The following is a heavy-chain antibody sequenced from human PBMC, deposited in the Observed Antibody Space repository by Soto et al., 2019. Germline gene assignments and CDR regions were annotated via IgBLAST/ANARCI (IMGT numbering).Heavy chain of an antibody. V-gene: IGHV4-59*08. J-gene: IGHJ4*02. D-gene: IGHD5-18*01. CDR1: GGSISNYY. Sequence: PSETLPLTCIVSGGSISNYYWIWIRQPPGKGLEWIGYIYYSGSTNYNPSLTSRVTISVDTSKNQFSLKLSSVTAADTAVYYCARHRYSYGVYYFDYWGQGTLVTVS. CDR2: IYYSGST. CDR3: ARHRYSYGVYYFDY.